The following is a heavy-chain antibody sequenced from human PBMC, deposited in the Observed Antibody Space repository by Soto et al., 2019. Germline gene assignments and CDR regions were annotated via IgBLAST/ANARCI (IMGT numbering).Heavy chain of an antibody. Sequence: QVQLVESGGGVVQPGRSLRLSCAASGFTFSSYGMHWVRQAPSKGLEWVAVISYDGSNKYYADSVKGRFTISRDNSKNTLYLQMNSLRAEDTAEYYCAKDAGAGYSSGWYAYWGQGTLVTVSS. D-gene: IGHD6-19*01. J-gene: IGHJ4*02. CDR3: AKDAGAGYSSGWYAY. CDR1: GFTFSSYG. V-gene: IGHV3-30*18. CDR2: ISYDGSNK.